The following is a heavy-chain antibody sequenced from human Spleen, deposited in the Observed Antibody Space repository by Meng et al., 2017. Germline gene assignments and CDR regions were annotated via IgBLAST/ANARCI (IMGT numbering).Heavy chain of an antibody. Sequence: EVQLLESGGGLVQPGGSVRLSCAASGFNFSTAWMTWFRQAPGKGLEWVSLIYSGGSTYYADSVKGRFTISRDNSKNTVFLQMNSLRPEDTAVYYCATDRYYLNYFESWGQGTLVTVSS. CDR2: IYSGGST. CDR3: ATDRYYLNYFES. CDR1: GFNFSTAW. D-gene: IGHD3-22*01. V-gene: IGHV3-66*01. J-gene: IGHJ4*02.